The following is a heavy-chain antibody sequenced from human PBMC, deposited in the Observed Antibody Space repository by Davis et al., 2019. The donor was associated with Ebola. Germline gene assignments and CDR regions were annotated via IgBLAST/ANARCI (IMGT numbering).Heavy chain of an antibody. CDR2: ISGSGGST. V-gene: IGHV3-23*01. J-gene: IGHJ5*02. D-gene: IGHD3-10*01. CDR3: ARDGVTMVQGVIRSNWFDP. Sequence: GGSLRLSCAASGFTFSSYAMSWVRQAPGKGLEWVSAISGSGGSTYYADAVKGRFTISRDNAKNSLYLQMNSLRAEDTAVYYCARDGVTMVQGVIRSNWFDPWGQGTLVTVSS. CDR1: GFTFSSYA.